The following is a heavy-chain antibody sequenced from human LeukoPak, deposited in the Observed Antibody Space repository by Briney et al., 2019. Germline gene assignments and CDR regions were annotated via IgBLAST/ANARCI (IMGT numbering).Heavy chain of an antibody. Sequence: GTLRLSCAASGFTFSSYGMSWVRQAPGKGLEWIGRIYTSGSTNYNPSLKSRVTISVDTSKNQFSLKLSSVTAADTAVYYCARSPYYYGSGSYYCYFDYWGQGTLVTVSS. CDR1: GFTFSSYG. CDR2: IYTSGST. V-gene: IGHV4-4*08. J-gene: IGHJ4*02. CDR3: ARSPYYYGSGSYYCYFDY. D-gene: IGHD3-10*01.